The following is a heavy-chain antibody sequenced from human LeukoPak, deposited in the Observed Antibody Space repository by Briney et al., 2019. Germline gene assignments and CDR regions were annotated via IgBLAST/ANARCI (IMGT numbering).Heavy chain of an antibody. Sequence: SETLSLTCAVYGGSFSGYYWSWIRQPPGKGLEWIGEINHSGSTNYNPCLKSRVTISVDTSKNQFSLKPSSVPAADTAVYYCARGVYDFWSGYFYYYYYYMDVWGKGTTVTVSS. CDR3: ARGVYDFWSGYFYYYYYYMDV. J-gene: IGHJ6*03. CDR2: INHSGST. D-gene: IGHD3-3*01. CDR1: GGSFSGYY. V-gene: IGHV4-34*01.